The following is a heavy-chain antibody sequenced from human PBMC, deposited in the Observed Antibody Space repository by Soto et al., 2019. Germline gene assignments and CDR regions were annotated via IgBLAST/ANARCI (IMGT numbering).Heavy chain of an antibody. CDR2: INHSGST. Sequence: PSETLSLTCAVYGGSFSGCYWSWIRQPPGKGLEWIGEINHSGSTNYNPSLKSRVTISVDTSKNQFSLKLSSVTAADTAVYYCARGKLSDYVWGSYRYHFDYWGQGTVVTVSS. V-gene: IGHV4-34*01. CDR3: ARGKLSDYVWGSYRYHFDY. J-gene: IGHJ4*02. D-gene: IGHD3-16*02. CDR1: GGSFSGCY.